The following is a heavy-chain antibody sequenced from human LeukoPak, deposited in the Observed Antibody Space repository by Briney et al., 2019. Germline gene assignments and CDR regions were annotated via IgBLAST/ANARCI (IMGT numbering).Heavy chain of an antibody. D-gene: IGHD6-13*01. CDR1: GYTFTGYY. CDR2: INPNSGGT. J-gene: IGHJ5*02. V-gene: IGHV1-2*02. Sequence: ASVKVSCKASGYTFTGYYIHWVRQAPGQGLEWMGWINPNSGGTSYAQKFQGRVTMTRDTSISTAYMELSSLRSDDTAVHYCARDWAAGTVVNWFDPWGQGTLVTVSS. CDR3: ARDWAAGTVVNWFDP.